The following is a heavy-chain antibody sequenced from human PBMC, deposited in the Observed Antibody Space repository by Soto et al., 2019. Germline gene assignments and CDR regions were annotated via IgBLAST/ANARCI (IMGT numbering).Heavy chain of an antibody. V-gene: IGHV3-30-3*01. Sequence: QVQLVESGGGVVQPGRSLRLSCAASGFTFSSYAMHWVRQAPGKGLEWVAVISYDGSNKYYADSVKGRFTISRDNSKNTLYLQMNSLRAEDTAMYYCARELGAQQRSYGMDVWGQGTTVTVSS. CDR2: ISYDGSNK. D-gene: IGHD6-25*01. J-gene: IGHJ6*02. CDR3: ARELGAQQRSYGMDV. CDR1: GFTFSSYA.